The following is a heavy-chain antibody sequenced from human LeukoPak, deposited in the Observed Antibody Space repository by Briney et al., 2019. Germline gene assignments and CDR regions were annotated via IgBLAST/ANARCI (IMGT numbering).Heavy chain of an antibody. Sequence: SQTLSLTCAVSGGSFIVYYWYWIRQHPGNGMGWIGEINLAESTTNSPSLENRATLSGDTSKYQFSLKLTSVTAADTAVYYCARGRTYYYDTSGYYPSIYYGMDVWGQGTTVIVSS. CDR3: ARGRTYYYDTSGYYPSIYYGMDV. CDR1: GGSFIVYY. CDR2: INLAEST. J-gene: IGHJ6*02. D-gene: IGHD3-22*01. V-gene: IGHV4-34*04.